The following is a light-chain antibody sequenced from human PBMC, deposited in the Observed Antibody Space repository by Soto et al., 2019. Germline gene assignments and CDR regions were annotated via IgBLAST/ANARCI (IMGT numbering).Light chain of an antibody. V-gene: IGLV2-8*01. CDR2: EVN. J-gene: IGLJ1*01. Sequence: QSVLTQPPSASGSPGQSVTISCTGTSSDVGYYNFVSWYQQRPGKAPKLMIYEVNKRPSGVPDRFSGSKSGSTASLTVSGLQPEDEADYYCSSYADDNIFVFGTGTKVTVL. CDR3: SSYADDNIFV. CDR1: SSDVGYYNF.